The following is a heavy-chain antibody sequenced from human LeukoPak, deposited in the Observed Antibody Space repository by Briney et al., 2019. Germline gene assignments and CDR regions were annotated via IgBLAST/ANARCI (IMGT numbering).Heavy chain of an antibody. Sequence: GESLKISCKGSGYSFTSYWIDWVRQMPGKGLEWMGIIYPGDSDARYSPSFQGQVTISADKSISTAYLQWSSLKAPDTAMYYCARLYCTSSTCPGGYWGQGTLVTVSS. V-gene: IGHV5-51*01. CDR1: GYSFTSYW. J-gene: IGHJ4*02. CDR3: ARLYCTSSTCPGGY. D-gene: IGHD2/OR15-2a*01. CDR2: IYPGDSDA.